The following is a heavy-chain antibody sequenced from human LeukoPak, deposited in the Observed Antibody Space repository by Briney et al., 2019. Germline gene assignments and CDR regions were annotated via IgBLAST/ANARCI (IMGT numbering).Heavy chain of an antibody. J-gene: IGHJ4*02. Sequence: GGSLRLSCAASGFTFSNYGMHWVRQAPGKGLEWVAAIWYDGSNKYYGDSVKGRFTISRDNSKNTLYLQMNSLRDEDTAVYYCARAQTYYGSGSYLYWGQGTLVTVSS. CDR2: IWYDGSNK. V-gene: IGHV3-33*01. CDR1: GFTFSNYG. D-gene: IGHD3-10*01. CDR3: ARAQTYYGSGSYLY.